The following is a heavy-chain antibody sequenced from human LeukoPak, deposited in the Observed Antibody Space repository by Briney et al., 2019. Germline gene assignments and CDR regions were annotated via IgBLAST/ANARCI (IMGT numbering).Heavy chain of an antibody. CDR3: ARGRLNDAAFDP. CDR2: ISSSSSYI. V-gene: IGHV3-21*01. D-gene: IGHD3-3*01. CDR1: GFTFSSYS. Sequence: GESLRLSCAASGFTFSSYSMNWVRQAPGKGLEWVSSISSSSSYIYYADSVKGRFTISRDNAKNSLYLQMNSLRAEDTAVYYCARGRLNDAAFDPWGQGTLVTVSS. J-gene: IGHJ5*02.